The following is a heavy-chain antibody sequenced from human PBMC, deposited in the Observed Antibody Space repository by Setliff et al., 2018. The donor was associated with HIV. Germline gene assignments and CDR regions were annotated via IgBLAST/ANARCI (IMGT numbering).Heavy chain of an antibody. Sequence: SETLSLTCAVSGVSISSSSYCWGWIRQPPVTGLDWIGSIYFSGSTYYNPPLESRVTRSMDTSKNQFSLKLISVTAVDTAVSYCARHPRHYNILTGYRYYYMDVWGKGTPVTVSS. V-gene: IGHV4-39*01. J-gene: IGHJ6*03. D-gene: IGHD3-9*01. CDR3: ARHPRHYNILTGYRYYYMDV. CDR1: GVSISSSSYC. CDR2: IYFSGST.